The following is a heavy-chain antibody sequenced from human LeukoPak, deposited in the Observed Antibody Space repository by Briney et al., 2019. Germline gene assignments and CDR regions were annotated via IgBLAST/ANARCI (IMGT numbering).Heavy chain of an antibody. J-gene: IGHJ4*02. CDR1: GFTFSSYS. D-gene: IGHD6-6*01. V-gene: IGHV3-21*01. Sequence: GGSLRLSCAASGFTFSSYSMNWVRQAPGKGLEWVSSISSSSSYIYYADSVKGRFTISRDNAKNSLYLQMNSLRAEDTAVYYCARSLGTARQMSNYWGQGTLVTVSP. CDR3: ARSLGTARQMSNY. CDR2: ISSSSSYI.